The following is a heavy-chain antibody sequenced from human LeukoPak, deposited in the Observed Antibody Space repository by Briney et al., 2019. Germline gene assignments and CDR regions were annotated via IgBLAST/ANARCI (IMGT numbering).Heavy chain of an antibody. V-gene: IGHV4-61*02. J-gene: IGHJ5*02. Sequence: SQTLSLTCTVSGGSISSGSYYWSWIRQPAGKGLEWIGRIYTSGSTNYNPSLKSRVTMSVDRSENQFSLKLSSVTAVDTAVYYCARAVGSSESNWFDPWGQGALVTVSS. CDR2: IYTSGST. CDR3: ARAVGSSESNWFDP. CDR1: GGSISSGSYY. D-gene: IGHD1-26*01.